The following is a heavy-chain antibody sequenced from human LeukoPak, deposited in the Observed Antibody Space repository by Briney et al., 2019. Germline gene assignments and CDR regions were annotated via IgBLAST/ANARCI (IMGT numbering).Heavy chain of an antibody. V-gene: IGHV3-7*03. CDR3: ASLVAAHFDY. CDR1: GFTFSSYW. Sequence: GGSLRLSCAASGFTFSSYWMSWVRQAPGKGLEWVANIKQDGRGKYYVDSVKGRFTISRDNAKNSLYLQMNSLRAEDTAVYYCASLVAAHFDYWGQGTLVTVSS. J-gene: IGHJ4*02. CDR2: IKQDGRGK. D-gene: IGHD2-15*01.